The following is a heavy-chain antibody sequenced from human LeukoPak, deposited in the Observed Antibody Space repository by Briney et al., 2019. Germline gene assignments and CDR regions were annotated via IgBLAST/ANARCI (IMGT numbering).Heavy chain of an antibody. CDR3: ARDRDIAVAGIYYFDY. CDR1: GFTFSDYY. CDR2: ISSSGSTI. D-gene: IGHD6-19*01. V-gene: IGHV3-11*01. J-gene: IGHJ4*02. Sequence: KAGGSLRLSCAASGFTFSDYYMSWIRQAPGKGLEWVSYISSSGSTIYYADSVKGRFTISRDNAKNSLYLEMNSLRAEDTAVYYCARDRDIAVAGIYYFDYWGQGTLVTVSS.